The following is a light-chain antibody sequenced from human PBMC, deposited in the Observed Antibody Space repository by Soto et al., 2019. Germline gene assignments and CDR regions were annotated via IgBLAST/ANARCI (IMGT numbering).Light chain of an antibody. CDR1: QTISSSY. CDR3: HHSGNSHGT. V-gene: IGKV3-20*01. Sequence: EIVLAQSPGTLSLSPGERATLSCRASQTISSSYLTWYQQKSGQVPRLLIYGASSRATGIPDRFSGSGSGTDFTLTISRLEPEDVAVYYCHHSGNSHGTFGGGTKVEIK. CDR2: GAS. J-gene: IGKJ4*02.